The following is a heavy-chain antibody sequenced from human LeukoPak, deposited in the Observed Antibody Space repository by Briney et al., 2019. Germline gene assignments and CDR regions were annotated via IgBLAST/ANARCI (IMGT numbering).Heavy chain of an antibody. J-gene: IGHJ5*02. Sequence: GLEWIGYIYYSWSTNYNPCPKRRVTISVDTSNKNLSLKLSSVTAADTAVYYCASGIPATWGQGTLVTVSS. CDR2: IYYSWST. D-gene: IGHD6-13*01. V-gene: IGHV4-59*08. CDR3: ASGIPAT.